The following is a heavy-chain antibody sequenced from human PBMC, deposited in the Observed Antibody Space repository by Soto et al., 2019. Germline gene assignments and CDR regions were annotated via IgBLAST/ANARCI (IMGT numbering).Heavy chain of an antibody. J-gene: IGHJ6*02. D-gene: IGHD1-1*01. CDR2: IITFFGAA. V-gene: IGHV1-69*01. CDR3: ARGGKERFRGSGMDV. CDR1: GDRFNTYA. Sequence: QVQLVQSGAEVRKPGSSVRVSCKASGDRFNTYAFNWVRQAPGQGLEWLGGIITFFGAAMYAQKFQGRVTITADEFMTTAYMELSSLTSEDTAVYYCARGGKERFRGSGMDVWGQGTTVTVSS.